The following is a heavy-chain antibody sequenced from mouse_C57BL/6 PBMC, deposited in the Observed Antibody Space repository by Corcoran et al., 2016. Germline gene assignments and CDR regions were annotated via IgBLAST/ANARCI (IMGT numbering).Heavy chain of an antibody. Sequence: QIQLVQSGPERKKPGETVKISCKASGYTFTTKGMSWVKQKHGKGLKWMGWINTYSGVPTYADDFKGRFAFSLETAASTAYLQINNLKNDDTATYFCASESEYYFDYWGQGTTLTVSS. J-gene: IGHJ2*01. CDR3: ASESEYYFDY. CDR2: INTYSGVP. V-gene: IGHV9-3*01. CDR1: GYTFTTKG.